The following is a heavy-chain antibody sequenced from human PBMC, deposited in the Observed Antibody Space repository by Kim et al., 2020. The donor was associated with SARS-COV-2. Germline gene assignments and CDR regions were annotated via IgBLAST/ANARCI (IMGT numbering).Heavy chain of an antibody. D-gene: IGHD4-17*01. Sequence: GGSLRLSCAASGFTFSSYAMSWVRQAPGKGLEWVSAISGSGGSTYYADSVKGRFTISRDNSKNTLYLQMNSLRAEDTAVYYCAKDPPTLTQTTVVTPTSYWGQGTLVTVSS. J-gene: IGHJ4*02. CDR3: AKDPPTLTQTTVVTPTSY. CDR2: ISGSGGST. V-gene: IGHV3-23*01. CDR1: GFTFSSYA.